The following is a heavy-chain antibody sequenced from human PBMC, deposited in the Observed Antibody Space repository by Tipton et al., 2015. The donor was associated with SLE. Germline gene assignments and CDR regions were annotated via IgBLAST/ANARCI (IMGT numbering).Heavy chain of an antibody. CDR2: INHSGST. CDR3: ARGGPIVGATQARRYFDY. CDR1: GGSFSGYY. V-gene: IGHV4-34*01. D-gene: IGHD1-26*01. J-gene: IGHJ4*02. Sequence: GLVKPSETLSLTCAVYGGSFSGYYWSWIRQPPGKGLEWIGEINHSGSTNYNPSLKSRVTISVDTSKNQFSLKLSSVTAADTAVYYCARGGPIVGATQARRYFDYWGQGTLVTVSS.